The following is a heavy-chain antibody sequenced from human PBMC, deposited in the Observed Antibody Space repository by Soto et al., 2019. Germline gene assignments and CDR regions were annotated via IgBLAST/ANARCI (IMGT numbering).Heavy chain of an antibody. CDR2: SFYSGIT. CDR1: GDSINSGDYY. D-gene: IGHD3-10*01. CDR3: ARWSGVGVAGMDV. Sequence: QVQLQESGPRLVKPLQTLSLTCTVSGDSINSGDYYWSWIRQPPGRGLEWVGYSFYSGITDYNPSPKSRMVISMDTSKNQFSLRLNSVTAADTAVYFCARWSGVGVAGMDVWGQGTTVSVSS. J-gene: IGHJ6*02. V-gene: IGHV4-30-4*01.